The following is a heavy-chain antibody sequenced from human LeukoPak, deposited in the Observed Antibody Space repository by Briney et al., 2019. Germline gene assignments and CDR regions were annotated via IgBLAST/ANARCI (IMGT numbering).Heavy chain of an antibody. J-gene: IGHJ6*03. CDR1: GRNLVSYA. CDR2: IIPIFVTA. D-gene: IGHD2/OR15-2a*01. Sequence: GSWVMGSCNASGRNLVSYAISSVGQAPGQGLEWRGGIIPIFVTASYAQKFHGRVTITTDKSTSTAYMELSSLRSEYTAVYYCARGYFSLDYYYYMDVWGKGTTVTVSS. V-gene: IGHV1-69*05. CDR3: ARGYFSLDYYYYMDV.